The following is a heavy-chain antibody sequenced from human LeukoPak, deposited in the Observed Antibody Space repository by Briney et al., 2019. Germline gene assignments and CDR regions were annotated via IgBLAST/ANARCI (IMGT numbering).Heavy chain of an antibody. D-gene: IGHD3-22*01. CDR1: GGSISSSSYY. V-gene: IGHV4-39*07. CDR3: ASGQAYYYDSKVGEFDY. Sequence: KPSETLSLTCTVSGGSISSSSYYWGWIRQPPGKGLEWIGSIYYSGSTYYNPSLKSRVTISVDTSKNQFSLKLSSVTAADTAVYYCASGQAYYYDSKVGEFDYWGQGTLVTVSS. J-gene: IGHJ4*02. CDR2: IYYSGST.